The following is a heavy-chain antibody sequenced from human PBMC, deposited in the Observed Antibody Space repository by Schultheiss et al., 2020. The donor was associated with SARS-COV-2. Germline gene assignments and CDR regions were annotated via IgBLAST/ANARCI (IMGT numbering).Heavy chain of an antibody. CDR3: ARKGYDSTDY. Sequence: SETLSLTCAVSGGSISNSHWWSWVRQPPGKGLEWIGEINHSGSTNYNPSLRSRLTISVDTSKNQFSLKLTSVTAADTAVYYCARKGYDSTDYWGQGTLVTVSS. CDR2: INHSGST. J-gene: IGHJ4*02. D-gene: IGHD3-22*01. V-gene: IGHV4-4*02. CDR1: GGSISNSHW.